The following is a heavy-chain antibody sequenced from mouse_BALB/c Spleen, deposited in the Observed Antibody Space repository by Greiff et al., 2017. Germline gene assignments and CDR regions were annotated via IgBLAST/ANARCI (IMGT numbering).Heavy chain of an antibody. J-gene: IGHJ3*01. CDR2: IYPGDGDT. D-gene: IGHD3-1*01. CDR1: GYAFSSSW. Sequence: QVQLQRSGPELVKPGASVKISCKASGYAFSSSWMNWVKQRPGQGLEWIGRIYPGDGDTNYNGKFKGKATLTADKSSSTAYMQLSSLTSVDSAVYFCARWATASFAYWGQGTLVTVSA. V-gene: IGHV1-82*01. CDR3: ARWATASFAY.